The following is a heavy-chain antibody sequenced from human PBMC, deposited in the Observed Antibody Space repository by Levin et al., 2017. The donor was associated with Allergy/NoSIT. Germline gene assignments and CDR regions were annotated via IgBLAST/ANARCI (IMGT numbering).Heavy chain of an antibody. CDR3: ARGVREGTGDALDI. CDR1: GDSVSSNSAA. CDR2: TFYRSKWYN. Sequence: ASETLSLTCAISGDSVSSNSAAWNWIRQSPSRGLEWLGRTFYRSKWYNDYAVSVRGRITVNPDTSKNLFALQLNSVTPEDTALYYCARGVREGTGDALDIWGQGTKVTVSS. D-gene: IGHD1-14*01. J-gene: IGHJ3*02. V-gene: IGHV6-1*01.